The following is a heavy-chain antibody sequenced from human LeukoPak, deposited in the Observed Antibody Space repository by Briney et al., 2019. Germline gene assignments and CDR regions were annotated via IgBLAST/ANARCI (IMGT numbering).Heavy chain of an antibody. V-gene: IGHV1-2*02. CDR3: ARDPQPADIVVVPAAQAWFDP. J-gene: IGHJ5*02. D-gene: IGHD2-2*01. CDR1: GYTFTGYY. Sequence: ASVKVSCKASGYTFTGYYMHWVRQAPGQGLEWMGWINPNSGGTNYAQKFQGRVTMTRDTSISTAYMELSRLRSDDTAVYYCARDPQPADIVVVPAAQAWFDPWGQGTLVTVSS. CDR2: INPNSGGT.